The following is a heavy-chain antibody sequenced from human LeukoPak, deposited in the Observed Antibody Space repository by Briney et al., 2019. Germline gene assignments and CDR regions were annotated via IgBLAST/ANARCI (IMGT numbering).Heavy chain of an antibody. CDR1: GFTFSTYW. J-gene: IGHJ4*02. CDR3: ARGGCYRFEY. Sequence: GGSLRLSCAASGFTFSTYWMTWVRQAPGKGLEWVASIKEDGSEKYYVDSVQGRFTISRDNAKSSMYLQMNSLRAEDTGVYYCARGGCYRFEYWGQGTLVTVSS. V-gene: IGHV3-7*01. CDR2: IKEDGSEK. D-gene: IGHD4/OR15-4a*01.